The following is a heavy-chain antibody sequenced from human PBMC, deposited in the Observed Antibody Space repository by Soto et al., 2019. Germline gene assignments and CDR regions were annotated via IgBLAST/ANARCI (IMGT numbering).Heavy chain of an antibody. D-gene: IGHD2-2*01. V-gene: IGHV3-23*01. CDR1: GFTFSNHA. CDR3: ARDTGGNYCRSKSCLYFFDH. Sequence: EVQLLESGGALVQTGGSLRLSCAASGFTFSNHAMNWVRQAPGKGLEWVSTISDSGSTYYADTVMGRFTISRDNSKNTLYLQMNSLRAEDTAEYYCARDTGGNYCRSKSCLYFFDHWGQRTLVSVSS. CDR2: ISDSGST. J-gene: IGHJ4*02.